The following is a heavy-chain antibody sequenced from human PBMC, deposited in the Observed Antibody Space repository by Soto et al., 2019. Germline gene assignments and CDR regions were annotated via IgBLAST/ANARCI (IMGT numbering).Heavy chain of an antibody. D-gene: IGHD6-13*01. J-gene: IGHJ6*02. CDR3: ARVLLIGPLAAAGTPSCGDCGYYGMDV. CDR1: GFTFSSYG. Sequence: GGSLRLSCAASGFTFSSYGMHWVRQAPGKGLEWVAVIWYEGSNKFYADSVKGRFTISRDNSKNTLYLQMNSLRAEDTAVYYFARVLLIGPLAAAGTPSCGDCGYYGMDVWGQGTTVTVSS. V-gene: IGHV3-33*01. CDR2: IWYEGSNK.